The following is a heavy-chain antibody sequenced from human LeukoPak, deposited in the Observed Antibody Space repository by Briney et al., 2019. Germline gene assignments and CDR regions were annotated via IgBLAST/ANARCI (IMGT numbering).Heavy chain of an antibody. V-gene: IGHV1-8*01. CDR1: GYTFTSYG. D-gene: IGHD2-8*01. CDR3: ALMVYATLPLSDYYGMDV. Sequence: ASVKVSCKASGYTFTSYGINWVRQATGQGPEWMGWMNPNSGNTGYAQKFQGRVTMTRNTSISTAYMELSSLRSEDTAVYYCALMVYATLPLSDYYGMDVWGQGTTVTVSS. CDR2: MNPNSGNT. J-gene: IGHJ6*02.